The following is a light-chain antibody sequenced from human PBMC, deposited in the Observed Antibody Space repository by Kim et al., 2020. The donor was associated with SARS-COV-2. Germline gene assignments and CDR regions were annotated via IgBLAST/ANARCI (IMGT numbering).Light chain of an antibody. CDR3: QQRLNWLT. J-gene: IGKJ4*01. CDR1: QSVSSY. V-gene: IGKV3-11*01. Sequence: IVLTQSPATLSLSPGERATLSCRASQSVSSYLAWYQQKPGQAPRLLIYDASNRATGIPARFSGSGSGTDFTLTISSLEPEDFAVYHCQQRLNWLTFGGGTKVDIK. CDR2: DAS.